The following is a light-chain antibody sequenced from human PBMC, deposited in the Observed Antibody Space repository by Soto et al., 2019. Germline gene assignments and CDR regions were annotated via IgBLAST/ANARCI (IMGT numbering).Light chain of an antibody. CDR1: TGAVTSGHY. Sequence: QTVVTQEPSLTVSPGGTVTLTCDSSTGAVTSGHYPYWFQQKPGQAPRTLIFDTNNKHSWTPARFSGSLLGGKAALTLSGAQPEDEADYYCLLSYSGTRVFGGGTQLTVL. CDR3: LLSYSGTRV. J-gene: IGLJ3*02. CDR2: DTN. V-gene: IGLV7-46*01.